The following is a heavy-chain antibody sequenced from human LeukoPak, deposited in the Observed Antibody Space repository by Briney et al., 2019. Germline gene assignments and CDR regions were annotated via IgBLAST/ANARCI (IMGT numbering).Heavy chain of an antibody. CDR3: ARGVEPLAANTLAY. Sequence: GGSLRLSCPPSALTVITKDITWVRHAPGKGLECVSVLYSDGNTKYADSGQGRFTISRDNSKSTLYLEMNSLSPDDTAVYYCARGVEPLAANTLAYWGQGTLVTVSS. D-gene: IGHD1-14*01. CDR2: LYSDGNT. CDR1: ALTVITKD. J-gene: IGHJ4*02. V-gene: IGHV3-53*01.